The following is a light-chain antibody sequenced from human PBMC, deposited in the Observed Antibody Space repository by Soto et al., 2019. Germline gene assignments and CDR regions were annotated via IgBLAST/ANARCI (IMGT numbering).Light chain of an antibody. CDR2: AAS. CDR1: QDIDSW. J-gene: IGKJ4*01. V-gene: IGKV1-12*01. Sequence: DIQMTQSPSSVSASVGDRVTITCRASQDIDSWLVWYQQKPGKAPKLLIYAASSLQSGVPSRFSGSVSETDFALTISSLQPEDFATYYWQQSYYPPGTFGGGTQVEIK. CDR3: QQSYYPPGT.